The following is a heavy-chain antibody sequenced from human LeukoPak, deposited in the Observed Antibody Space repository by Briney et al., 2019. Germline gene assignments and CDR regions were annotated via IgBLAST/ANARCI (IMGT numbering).Heavy chain of an antibody. D-gene: IGHD2-2*01. Sequence: GGSLRLSCAASGLTFSIHWMHWVRHAPEKGLVGVAHIHADGSGTYYAASVKGRSTISRDNAKNTLYLQMHSLTAEDTAVYYCVRGALRDCSYTSCSRGNWFDPWGEGTLVSVSS. V-gene: IGHV3-74*01. CDR2: IHADGSGT. CDR1: GLTFSIHW. J-gene: IGHJ5*02. CDR3: VRGALRDCSYTSCSRGNWFDP.